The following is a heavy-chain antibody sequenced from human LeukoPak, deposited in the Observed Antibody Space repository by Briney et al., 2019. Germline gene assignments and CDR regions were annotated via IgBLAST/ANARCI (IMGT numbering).Heavy chain of an antibody. CDR3: VTAGSDRWFGEFEYY. Sequence: PSETLSLTCTVSGGSISSSSYYWGWIRQPPGKGLEWIGSIYYSGSTYYNPSLKSRVTISVDTSKNQFSLKLSSVTAADTAVYYCVTAGSDRWFGEFEYYWGQGTLVTVSS. CDR2: IYYSGST. CDR1: GGSISSSSYY. D-gene: IGHD3-10*01. V-gene: IGHV4-39*07. J-gene: IGHJ4*02.